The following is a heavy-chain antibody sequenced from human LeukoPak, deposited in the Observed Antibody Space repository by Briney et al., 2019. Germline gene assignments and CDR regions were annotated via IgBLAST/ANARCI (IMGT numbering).Heavy chain of an antibody. CDR1: GRSMNSHY. CDR3: ATIRRGNIYGYFDF. V-gene: IGHV4-4*09. D-gene: IGHD5-18*01. CDR2: MLGTVTT. Sequence: PSETLSLTCTVSGRSMNSHYWSWIRQPPGKGLEWIGYMLGTVTTKDNPSLKSRFTLSADTPKNQFSLRLTSVTAADTAVYYCATIRRGNIYGYFDFWGQGILVTVSS. J-gene: IGHJ4*02.